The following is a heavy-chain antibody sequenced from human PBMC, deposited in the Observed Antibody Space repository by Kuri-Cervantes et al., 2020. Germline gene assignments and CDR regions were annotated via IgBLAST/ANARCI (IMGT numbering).Heavy chain of an antibody. J-gene: IGHJ6*03. CDR1: GFTFRNYW. Sequence: ESLKISCTASGFTFRNYWMHWVRHSPGKGLEWIGEINHDGNTNFHPSLKSRVTISVDPSKNQFSLKLTSVTAADSAVYYCARERLAATANYYYYMDVWGKGTTVTVSS. CDR2: INHDGNT. CDR3: ARERLAATANYYYYMDV. D-gene: IGHD6-13*01. V-gene: IGHV4-34*01.